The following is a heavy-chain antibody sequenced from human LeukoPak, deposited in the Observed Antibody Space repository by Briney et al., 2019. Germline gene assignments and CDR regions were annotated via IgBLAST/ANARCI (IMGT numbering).Heavy chain of an antibody. J-gene: IGHJ4*02. CDR1: GASISSYS. D-gene: IGHD2-15*01. Sequence: KPSETLSLTCTVSGASISSYSWSWIRQPPGKGLEWIGNIHYSGNTNYNPSFKSRVTVSVHTSKNQFSLKLSSVTTADTAVYYCATLFCSGGSCYLDYWGQGVLVTVSS. CDR2: IHYSGNT. CDR3: ATLFCSGGSCYLDY. V-gene: IGHV4-59*01.